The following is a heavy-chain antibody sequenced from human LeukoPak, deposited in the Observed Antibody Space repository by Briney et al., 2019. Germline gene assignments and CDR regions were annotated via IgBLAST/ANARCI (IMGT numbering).Heavy chain of an antibody. CDR3: ARGYYDILTGYAYYFDY. V-gene: IGHV4-4*07. D-gene: IGHD3-9*01. CDR1: GGSISSYY. CDR2: IYTSGST. J-gene: IGHJ4*02. Sequence: PSETLSLTCTVSGGSISSYYWSWIRQPAGKGLEWIGRIYTSGSTNYNPSLKSRVTMPVDTSKNQFSLKLSSVTAADTAVYYCARGYYDILTGYAYYFDYWGQGTLVTVSS.